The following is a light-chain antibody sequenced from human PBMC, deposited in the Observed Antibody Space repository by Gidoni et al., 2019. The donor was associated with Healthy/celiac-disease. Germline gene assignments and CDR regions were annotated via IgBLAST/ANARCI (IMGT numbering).Light chain of an antibody. CDR3: QQYGSSPPVT. CDR2: GAS. V-gene: IGKV3-20*01. CDR1: QSVSSSY. J-gene: IGKJ4*01. Sequence: ELVFTQSPGTLSLSPGERATLSCRASQSVSSSYLAWYQQKPGQAPRLLIYGASSRATGIPDRFRGSGSGTDFTLTISRLEPEDFAVYYCQQYGSSPPVTFGGGTKVEIK.